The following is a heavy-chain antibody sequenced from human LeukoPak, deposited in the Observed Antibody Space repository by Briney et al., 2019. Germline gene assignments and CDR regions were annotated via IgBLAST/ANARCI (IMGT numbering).Heavy chain of an antibody. CDR1: GGTFSSYA. Sequence: SVKVSCKASGGTFSSYAISWVRQAPGQGLEWMGRIIPILGIANYAQKFQGRVTITADKSTSTAYKELSSLRSEDTAVYYCARGNGDQRNGAFDYWGQGTLVTVSS. CDR2: IIPILGIA. CDR3: ARGNGDQRNGAFDY. D-gene: IGHD4-17*01. J-gene: IGHJ4*02. V-gene: IGHV1-69*04.